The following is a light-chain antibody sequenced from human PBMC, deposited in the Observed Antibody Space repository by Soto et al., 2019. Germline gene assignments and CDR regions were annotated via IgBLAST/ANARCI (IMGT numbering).Light chain of an antibody. J-gene: IGKJ1*01. CDR3: QQYGSSGT. V-gene: IGKV3-20*01. Sequence: IVLTQSPGTLSLSPGERATLSLRASQSVSNNYLAWYQQKPGQAPRLLIYGASNRATGIPDRFSGSGSGTDFTLTISRLEPEDFAVYYCQQYGSSGTFGQGTKVDI. CDR2: GAS. CDR1: QSVSNNY.